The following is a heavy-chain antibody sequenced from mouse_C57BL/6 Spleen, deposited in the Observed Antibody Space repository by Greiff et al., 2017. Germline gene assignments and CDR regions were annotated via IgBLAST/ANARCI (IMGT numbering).Heavy chain of an antibody. Sequence: EVQLVESGPGLVKPSQSLSLTCSVTGYSITSGYYWNWIRQFPGNKLEWKGYISYDGSNNYNPSLKNRISITRDTSKNQFVLKLNSVTTEDAATYYCARETSYWGQGTTLTVSS. J-gene: IGHJ2*01. CDR1: GYSITSGYY. CDR3: ARETSY. CDR2: ISYDGSN. V-gene: IGHV3-6*01.